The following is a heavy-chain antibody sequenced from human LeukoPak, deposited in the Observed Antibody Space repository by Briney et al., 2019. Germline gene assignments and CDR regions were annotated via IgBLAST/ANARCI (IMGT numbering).Heavy chain of an antibody. J-gene: IGHJ6*03. D-gene: IGHD3-10*01. CDR1: GGTFSSYA. CDR2: IIPIFGTA. V-gene: IGHV1-69*01. CDR3: ARAARYYYGSGRSYYYYYMDV. Sequence: GASVKVSCKASGGTFSSYAISWVRQAPGQGLEWMGGIIPIFGTANYAQRFQGRVTITADESTSTAYMELSSLRSDDTAVYYCARAARYYYGSGRSYYYYYMDVWGKGTTVTVSS.